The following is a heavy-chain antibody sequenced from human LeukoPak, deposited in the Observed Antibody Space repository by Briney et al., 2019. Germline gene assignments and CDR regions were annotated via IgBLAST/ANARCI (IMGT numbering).Heavy chain of an antibody. Sequence: ASVKVSCKASGYTFTGYYMHWVRQAPGQGLEWMGRIIPILGIANYAQNFQVRVTITADKSTSTAYMELSSLRSEDTAVYYCARDFSQRFDYWGQGTLVTVSS. J-gene: IGHJ4*02. D-gene: IGHD6-25*01. CDR3: ARDFSQRFDY. V-gene: IGHV1-69*04. CDR1: GYTFTGYY. CDR2: IIPILGIA.